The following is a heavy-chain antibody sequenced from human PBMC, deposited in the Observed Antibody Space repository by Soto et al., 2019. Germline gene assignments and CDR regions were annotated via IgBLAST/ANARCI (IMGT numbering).Heavy chain of an antibody. Sequence: QVQLVQSGAEEKKPGASVKVSCKASGYTFTSYAMHWVRQAPGQRLEWMGWINAGNGNTKYSQKFQGRVTITRDTXASTAYRELSSLRSEDTAVYYCARDDVGYYYGMDVWGQGTTVTVSS. CDR1: GYTFTSYA. CDR2: INAGNGNT. V-gene: IGHV1-3*05. J-gene: IGHJ6*02. CDR3: ARDDVGYYYGMDV.